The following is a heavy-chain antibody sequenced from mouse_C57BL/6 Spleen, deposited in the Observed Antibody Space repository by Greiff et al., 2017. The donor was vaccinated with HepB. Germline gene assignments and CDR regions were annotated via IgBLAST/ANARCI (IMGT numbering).Heavy chain of an antibody. J-gene: IGHJ4*01. V-gene: IGHV3-6*01. CDR3: ARRVYYGSSYGGAMDY. Sequence: EVQLVESGPGLVKPSQSLSLTCSVTGYSITSGYYWNWIRQFPGNKLEWMGYISYDGSNNYNPSLKNRISITRDTSKNQFFLKLNTVTTEDTATYYCARRVYYGSSYGGAMDYWGQGPSVTVSS. CDR1: GYSITSGYY. D-gene: IGHD1-1*01. CDR2: ISYDGSN.